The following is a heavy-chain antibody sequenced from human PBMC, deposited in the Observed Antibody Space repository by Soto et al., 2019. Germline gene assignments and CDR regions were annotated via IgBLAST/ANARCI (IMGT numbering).Heavy chain of an antibody. V-gene: IGHV4-39*01. J-gene: IGHJ4*02. CDR2: IYYSGSP. CDR3: ARRSTSGWYSFDY. Sequence: QMQLQESGPGLVKPSETLSLTCTVSGSSISSSSYFWGRIRQPPGQGLEWIGNIYYSGSPYYNPSLKIRVTISVDTSKNQFSLKLRSVTAADTAVYFCARRSTSGWYSFDYWGQGTLVSVSS. D-gene: IGHD6-19*01. CDR1: GSSISSSSYF.